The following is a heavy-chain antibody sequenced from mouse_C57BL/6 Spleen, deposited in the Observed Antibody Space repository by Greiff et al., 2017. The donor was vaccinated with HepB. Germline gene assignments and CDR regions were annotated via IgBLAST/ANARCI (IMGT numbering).Heavy chain of an antibody. D-gene: IGHD1-1*02. V-gene: IGHV5-17*01. CDR3: ARGGGNVYYAMDY. Sequence: EVKLVESGGGLVKPGGSLKLSCAASGFTFSDYGMHWVRQAPEKGLEWVAYISSGSSTIYYADTVKGRFTISRDNAKNTLFLQMTSLRSEDTAMYYCARGGGNVYYAMDYWGQGTSVTVSS. CDR2: ISSGSSTI. CDR1: GFTFSDYG. J-gene: IGHJ4*01.